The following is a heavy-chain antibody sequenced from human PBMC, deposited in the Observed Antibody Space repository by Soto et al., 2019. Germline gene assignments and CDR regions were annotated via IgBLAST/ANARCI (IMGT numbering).Heavy chain of an antibody. CDR3: AKELRVGATTFDY. J-gene: IGHJ4*02. V-gene: IGHV3-30*18. Sequence: VGSLRLSCAASGFTFSSYGMHWVRQAPGKGLEWVAVISYDGSNKYYADSVKGRFTISRDNSKNTLYLQMNSLRAEDTAVYYCAKELRVGATTFDYWGQGTLVTVSS. CDR1: GFTFSSYG. D-gene: IGHD1-26*01. CDR2: ISYDGSNK.